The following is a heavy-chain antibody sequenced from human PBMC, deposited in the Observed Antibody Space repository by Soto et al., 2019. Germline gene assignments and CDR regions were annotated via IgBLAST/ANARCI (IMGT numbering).Heavy chain of an antibody. V-gene: IGHV3-23*01. CDR1: GFTFSSYA. CDR2: ISGRTGST. Sequence: GGSLRLSCAASGFTFSSYAMSWVRQAPGRALDWVSAISGRTGSTSYAASVKGRFTIPIDNSRHTLYLQINSPSAEDTAVYYRGVQYDYWGQGTLVTVSS. D-gene: IGHD1-1*01. J-gene: IGHJ4*02. CDR3: GVQYDY.